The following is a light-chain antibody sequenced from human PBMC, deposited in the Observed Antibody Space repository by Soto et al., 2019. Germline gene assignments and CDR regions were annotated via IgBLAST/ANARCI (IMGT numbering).Light chain of an antibody. CDR1: SSDVGGYNY. V-gene: IGLV2-14*01. Sequence: QSVLTQPASVSRSPGQSITISCTGTSSDVGGYNYVSWYQQHPGKAPKLMIYEVSNRPSGVSNRFSGSKSGNTASLTISGLQAEDEADYYCSSYTSSSTSYVFGTGTKSPS. CDR3: SSYTSSSTSYV. CDR2: EVS. J-gene: IGLJ1*01.